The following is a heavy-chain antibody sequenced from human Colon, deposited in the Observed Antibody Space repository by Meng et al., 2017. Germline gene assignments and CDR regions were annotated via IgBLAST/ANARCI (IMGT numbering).Heavy chain of an antibody. J-gene: IGHJ4*02. CDR2: ISYDGSNK. V-gene: IGHV3-30*04. CDR1: GFTFSSYA. Sequence: GGSLRLSCAASGFTFSSYAMHWVRQAPGKGLEWVAVISYDGSNKYYADSVKGRFTISRDNSKNTLYLQMNSLRAEDTAVYYCARVHSSSWYYFDYWGQGTLVPSPQ. CDR3: ARVHSSSWYYFDY. D-gene: IGHD6-13*01.